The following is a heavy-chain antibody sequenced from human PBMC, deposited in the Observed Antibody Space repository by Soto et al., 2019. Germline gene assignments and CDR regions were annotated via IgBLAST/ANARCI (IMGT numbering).Heavy chain of an antibody. Sequence: ASVKVSCKASGYTFLTYDISWVRQAPGQGLEWMGWISTKNGHTNYSQNLQGRATMTTDTSTNTAYLELMNLRSDDTAVYFCARDHFPWFDPWGQGTLVTVSS. CDR2: ISTKNGHT. J-gene: IGHJ5*02. CDR1: GYTFLTYD. V-gene: IGHV1-18*01. CDR3: ARDHFPWFDP. D-gene: IGHD3-3*02.